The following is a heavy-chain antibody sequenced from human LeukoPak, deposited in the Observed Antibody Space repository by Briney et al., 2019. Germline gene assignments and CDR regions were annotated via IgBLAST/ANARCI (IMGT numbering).Heavy chain of an antibody. J-gene: IGHJ5*02. CDR2: IPYDGSNK. Sequence: GGSLRLSCAASGFTFSSYAMHWVRQAPGKGLEWVAVIPYDGSNKYYADSVKGRFTISRDNSKNTLYLQMNSLRAEDTAVYYCARDKVGRAAIGSPWFDPWGQGTLVTVSS. CDR3: ARDKVGRAAIGSPWFDP. CDR1: GFTFSSYA. D-gene: IGHD2-2*02. V-gene: IGHV3-30-3*01.